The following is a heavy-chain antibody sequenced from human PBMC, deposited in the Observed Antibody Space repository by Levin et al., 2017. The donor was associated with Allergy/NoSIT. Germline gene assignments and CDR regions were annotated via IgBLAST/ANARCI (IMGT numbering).Heavy chain of an antibody. V-gene: IGHV4-34*01. J-gene: IGHJ4*02. CDR2: INHSGST. Sequence: SETLSLTCAVYGGSFSGYYWSWIRQPPGKGLEWIGEINHSGSTNYNPSLKSRVSISVDTSKNQFSLKLSSVTAADTAVYYCARGVSLRGFNYWGQETLVTVSS. CDR3: ARGVSLRGFNY. CDR1: GGSFSGYY.